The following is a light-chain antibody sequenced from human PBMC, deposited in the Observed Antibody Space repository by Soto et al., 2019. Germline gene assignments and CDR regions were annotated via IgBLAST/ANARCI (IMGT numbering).Light chain of an antibody. J-gene: IGKJ4*01. CDR1: QSVSTN. CDR3: QQYGSSPLT. V-gene: IGKV3-20*01. Sequence: EIVMTQSPSSLSVPPGERATLSCRDSQSVSTNFAWYLQKPGQAPRLLIYGASSRATGIPDRFSGSGSGTDFTLTISRLEPEDFAVYYCQQYGSSPLTFGGGTKVDIK. CDR2: GAS.